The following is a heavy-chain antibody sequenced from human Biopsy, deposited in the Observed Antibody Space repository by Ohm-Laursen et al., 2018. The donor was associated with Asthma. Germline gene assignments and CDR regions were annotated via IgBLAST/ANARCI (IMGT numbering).Heavy chain of an antibody. CDR3: VRDGTDDAFDI. CDR2: ISKDASTQ. CDR1: GFSFSNFA. Sequence: RLSCAASGFSFSNFAIHWVRQAPGKGLEWVGVISKDASTQDYADSVKGRFTMARDNSKNTLDLQMNSLREEDTAVYYCVRDGTDDAFDIWGQGTVVIVSS. V-gene: IGHV3-30*01. D-gene: IGHD1-1*01. J-gene: IGHJ3*02.